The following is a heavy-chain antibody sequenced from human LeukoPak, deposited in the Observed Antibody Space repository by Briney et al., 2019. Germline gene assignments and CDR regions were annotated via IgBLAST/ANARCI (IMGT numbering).Heavy chain of an antibody. J-gene: IGHJ4*02. D-gene: IGHD6-19*01. Sequence: SETLSLTCTVSGGSISSGDYYWSWIRQPPGKGLEWIGYIYYSGSTYYNPSLKSRVTISVDTSKIQFSLKLSSVTAADTAVYYCARAGYSSGWYNYYFDYWGQGTLVTVSS. V-gene: IGHV4-30-4*01. CDR3: ARAGYSSGWYNYYFDY. CDR2: IYYSGST. CDR1: GGSISSGDYY.